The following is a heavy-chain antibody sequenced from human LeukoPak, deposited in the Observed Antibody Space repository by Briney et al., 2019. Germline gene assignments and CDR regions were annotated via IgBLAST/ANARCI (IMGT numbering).Heavy chain of an antibody. CDR1: GYSFTSYW. D-gene: IGHD3-22*01. J-gene: IGHJ4*02. CDR2: FYPGDSDT. Sequence: GESLKISCKGSGYSFTSYWIGWVGQMPGKGLEWRGIFYPGDSDTRYSPSFQAQVTISADKSISTAYLQWSSLKASDTAMYYCARQEYYYDSSGYYPVGFDYWGQGTLVTVSS. CDR3: ARQEYYYDSSGYYPVGFDY. V-gene: IGHV5-51*01.